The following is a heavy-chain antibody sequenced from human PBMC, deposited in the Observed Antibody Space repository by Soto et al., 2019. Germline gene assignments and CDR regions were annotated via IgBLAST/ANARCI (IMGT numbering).Heavy chain of an antibody. D-gene: IGHD5-18*01. V-gene: IGHV6-1*01. Sequence: PSQTLSLTCAISGDSVSSNNAAWNWIRQSPSRGLEWLGRTYYRSKWSNGYALSVKSRLTIKPDTSKNQFSLQLNSVTPDDTAVYYCAREGYSYGNNWFDPWGQGTLVTVSS. J-gene: IGHJ5*02. CDR3: AREGYSYGNNWFDP. CDR1: GDSVSSNNAA. CDR2: TYYRSKWSN.